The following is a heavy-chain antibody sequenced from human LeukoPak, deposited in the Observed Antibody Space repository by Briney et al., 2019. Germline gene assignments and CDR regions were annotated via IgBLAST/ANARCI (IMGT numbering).Heavy chain of an antibody. CDR2: IIPIFGTA. Sequence: SVKVSCKASGGTFSSYAISWVRQAPGQGLEWMGGIIPIFGTANYAQKFQGRDTITTDESTSTAYMELSSLRSEDTAVYYCARAPVPAAIRWFDPWGQGTLVTVSS. CDR3: ARAPVPAAIRWFDP. CDR1: GGTFSSYA. V-gene: IGHV1-69*05. D-gene: IGHD2-2*01. J-gene: IGHJ5*02.